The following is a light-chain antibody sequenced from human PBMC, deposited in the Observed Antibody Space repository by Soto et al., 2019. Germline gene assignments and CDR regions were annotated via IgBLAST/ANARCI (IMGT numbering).Light chain of an antibody. CDR3: LQYTNWPFT. J-gene: IGKJ3*01. CDR1: QSLVYCDGVTF. Sequence: DVVMTQSPLSLPVTLGQPASISCRSSQSLVYCDGVTFLNWIHQRPGQSPRRRIYKVSNRDSGVPDKFSGSGSGTYFPLKISRVEAEDFGVYFCLQYTNWPFTFGPGTRVDIK. V-gene: IGKV2-30*01. CDR2: KVS.